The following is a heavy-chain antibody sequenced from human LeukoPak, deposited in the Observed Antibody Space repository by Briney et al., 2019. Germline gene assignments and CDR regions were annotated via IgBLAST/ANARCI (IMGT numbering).Heavy chain of an antibody. Sequence: GGSLRLSCAASGFTFSSYWMHWVRQAPGKGLEGVSSISSSSSYIYYADSVKGRFTISRDNAKNSLYLQMNSLRAEDTAVYYCARGGSGLLWFGAPPYYFDYWGQGTLVTVSS. V-gene: IGHV3-21*01. CDR1: GFTFSSYW. J-gene: IGHJ4*02. CDR3: ARGGSGLLWFGAPPYYFDY. CDR2: ISSSSSYI. D-gene: IGHD3-10*01.